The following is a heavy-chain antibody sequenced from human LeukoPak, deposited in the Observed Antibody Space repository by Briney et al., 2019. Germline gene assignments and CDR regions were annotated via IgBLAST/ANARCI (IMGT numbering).Heavy chain of an antibody. CDR1: GGSISSYY. J-gene: IGHJ5*02. CDR2: IYYSGST. D-gene: IGHD6-19*01. Sequence: SETLSLTCTVSGGSISSYYWSWIRQPPGKGLEWIGYIYYSGSTNYNPSLKSRVTISVDTSKNQFSLKLTSVTAADTAVYYCARAAVAGIHRLNWFDPWGQGTLVTVSS. CDR3: ARAAVAGIHRLNWFDP. V-gene: IGHV4-59*01.